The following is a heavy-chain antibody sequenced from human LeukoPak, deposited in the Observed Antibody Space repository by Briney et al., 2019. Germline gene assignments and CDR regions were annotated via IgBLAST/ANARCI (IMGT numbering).Heavy chain of an antibody. CDR2: IFHSGNT. J-gene: IGHJ6*04. Sequence: SETLSLTCAVSGGAISSANWWSWARQPPGKGLEWIGEIFHSGNTNYNPSLKSRVTISVDKSKNQFSLNLTSVTAADTAVYYCARESCTSSSCYARYYYGMDVWGKGTTVTVSS. V-gene: IGHV4-4*02. D-gene: IGHD2-2*01. CDR1: GGAISSANW. CDR3: ARESCTSSSCYARYYYGMDV.